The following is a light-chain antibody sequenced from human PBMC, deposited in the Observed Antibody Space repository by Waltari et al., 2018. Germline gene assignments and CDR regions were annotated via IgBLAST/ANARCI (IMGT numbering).Light chain of an antibody. Sequence: EIVLTQSPGTLSLSPGERATLSCRASQSVSSSYLAWYQQKPGQAPRLLIYGASSRATDFPDRFSGSGSGPDFTLTISRLEPEDFAVYYCQQYGSSTWTFGQGTKVEIK. V-gene: IGKV3-20*01. CDR3: QQYGSSTWT. J-gene: IGKJ1*01. CDR2: GAS. CDR1: QSVSSSY.